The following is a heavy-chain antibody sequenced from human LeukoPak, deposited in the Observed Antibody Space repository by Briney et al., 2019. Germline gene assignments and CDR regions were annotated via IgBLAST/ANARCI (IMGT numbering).Heavy chain of an antibody. CDR3: ARRGSGTYRLDY. J-gene: IGHJ4*02. CDR1: GGSMSSFY. CDR2: IYYSGSTSWST. D-gene: IGHD3-10*01. V-gene: IGHV4-59*01. Sequence: SETLSLTCTVSGGSMSSFYWSWIRQPPGKGLEWIGYIYYSGSTSWSTNYNPSLKSRVSISVDTSKNQFSLKLSSVTAADTAVYYCARRGSGTYRLDYWGQGTLVTVSS.